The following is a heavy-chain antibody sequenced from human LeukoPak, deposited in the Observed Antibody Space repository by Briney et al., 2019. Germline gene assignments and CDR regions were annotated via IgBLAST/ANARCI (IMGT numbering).Heavy chain of an antibody. V-gene: IGHV1-18*01. CDR1: GGTFSSYA. CDR3: ARGFSFGYMDP. Sequence: ASVKVSCKASGGTFSSYAISWVRQAPGQGLEWMGWISPYNGNTNYAQKLQGRITMTTGTSTSTAYMELRSLRSDDTAVYYCARGFSFGYMDPWGQGTLVTVSS. CDR2: ISPYNGNT. J-gene: IGHJ5*02. D-gene: IGHD6-13*01.